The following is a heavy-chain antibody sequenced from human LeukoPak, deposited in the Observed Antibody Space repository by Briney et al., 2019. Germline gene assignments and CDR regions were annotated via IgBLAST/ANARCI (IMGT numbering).Heavy chain of an antibody. D-gene: IGHD3-22*01. J-gene: IGHJ5*02. CDR2: ISGSGGST. CDR1: GFTFSSYG. CDR3: AKVVGSITMIVVVSWFDP. V-gene: IGHV3-23*01. Sequence: GGSLRLSCAASGFTFSSYGMSWVRQAPGKGLEWVSSISGSGGSTYYAGSVKGRFTISRDISKNTLYLQMNSLRAEDTAVYYCAKVVGSITMIVVVSWFDPWGQGTLVTVSS.